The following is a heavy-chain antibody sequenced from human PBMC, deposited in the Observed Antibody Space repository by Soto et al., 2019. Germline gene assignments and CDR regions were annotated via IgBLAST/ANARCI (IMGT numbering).Heavy chain of an antibody. J-gene: IGHJ4*02. Sequence: QVQLVQSGAEVKKPGASVKVSCKASGYTFITYGVSWVRQAPGPGLDWLGWISTYNGNTRYAERLQGRVTMTTDTTTNTAYMEVRNLRSDDTAVYYCARGPTDYYDNSANYFLDYWGQGTLVTVSS. D-gene: IGHD3-22*01. CDR2: ISTYNGNT. V-gene: IGHV1-18*01. CDR3: ARGPTDYYDNSANYFLDY. CDR1: GYTFITYG.